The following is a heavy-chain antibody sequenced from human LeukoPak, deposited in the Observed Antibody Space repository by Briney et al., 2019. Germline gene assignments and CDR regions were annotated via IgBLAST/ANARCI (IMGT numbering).Heavy chain of an antibody. J-gene: IGHJ4*02. CDR3: ARGGRAARPSYFDY. CDR2: IYTSGST. D-gene: IGHD6-6*01. Sequence: PETLSLTCTVSGGSISSYYWSWIRQPAGKGLEWIGRIYTSGSTNYNPSLKSRVTMSVDTSKNQFSLKLSSVTAADTAVYYCARGGRAARPSYFDYWGLGTLVTVSS. CDR1: GGSISSYY. V-gene: IGHV4-4*07.